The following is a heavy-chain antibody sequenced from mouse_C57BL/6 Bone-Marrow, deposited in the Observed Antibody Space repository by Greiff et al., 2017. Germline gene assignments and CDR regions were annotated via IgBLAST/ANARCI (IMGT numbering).Heavy chain of an antibody. CDR1: GFNIKDDY. D-gene: IGHD4-1*01. J-gene: IGHJ2*01. V-gene: IGHV14-4*01. CDR3: TTNWDGVDY. CDR2: IDPENGDT. Sequence: VQLQQSGAELVRPGASVKLSCTASGFNIKDDYMHWVKQRPEQGLEWIGWIDPENGDTEYASKFQGKATITAETSSNTAYLQLSSLTSEDTAVYYCTTNWDGVDYWGQGTTLTVSS.